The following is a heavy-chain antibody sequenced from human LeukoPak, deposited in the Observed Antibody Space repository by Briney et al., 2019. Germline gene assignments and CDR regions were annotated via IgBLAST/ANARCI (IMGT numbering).Heavy chain of an antibody. CDR2: IYYSGST. D-gene: IGHD3-22*01. CDR3: ARDNDSSGYSFDY. CDR1: GGSFSGYY. V-gene: IGHV4-34*11. J-gene: IGHJ4*02. Sequence: PSETLSLTCAVYGGSFSGYYWSWIRQPPGKGLEWIGSIYYSGSTYYNPSLKSRATISVDTSKNQFSLKLSSVTAADTAVYYCARDNDSSGYSFDYWGQGTLVTVSS.